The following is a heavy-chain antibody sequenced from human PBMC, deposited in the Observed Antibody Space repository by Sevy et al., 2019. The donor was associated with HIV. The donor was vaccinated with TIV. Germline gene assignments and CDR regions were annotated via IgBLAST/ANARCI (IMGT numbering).Heavy chain of an antibody. V-gene: IGHV3-49*04. CDR2: LKSDVYGGTV. D-gene: IGHD6-13*01. Sequence: GGSLRLSCTASGFTFCDYCMSWVRQAPGKGLEWVAFLKSDVYGGTVDHAASVRGRFVISRDDSKTIAYLQMNDLKTEDTGVYYCTRRKAAQSIFDYWGQGAPVTVSS. CDR1: GFTFCDYC. J-gene: IGHJ4*02. CDR3: TRRKAAQSIFDY.